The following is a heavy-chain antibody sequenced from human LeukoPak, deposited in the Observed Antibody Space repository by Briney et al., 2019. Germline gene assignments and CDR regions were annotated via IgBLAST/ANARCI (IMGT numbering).Heavy chain of an antibody. Sequence: SETLSLTCTVSGGSISNYYRSWIRQPPGKGLEWIGYIYSSGSTNYNPSLKSRVTISVDTSKNQFSLRLTSVTAADTAVYYCAKFNRYCISTSCYPSWFDPWGQGTLVTVSS. J-gene: IGHJ5*02. CDR2: IYSSGST. D-gene: IGHD2-2*01. CDR1: GGSISNYY. V-gene: IGHV4-4*09. CDR3: AKFNRYCISTSCYPSWFDP.